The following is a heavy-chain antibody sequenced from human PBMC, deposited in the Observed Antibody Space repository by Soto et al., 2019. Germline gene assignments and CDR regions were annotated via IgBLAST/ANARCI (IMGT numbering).Heavy chain of an antibody. J-gene: IGHJ5*02. D-gene: IGHD1-26*01. CDR2: IDPSDSYT. CDR3: ARLLTGIVGEAGVAP. Sequence: ESLKISCKGSGYSFTRYWNSWARQMPGKGLEWVGRIDPSDSYTNYRPSFQGHLTISADKCISNAYLQWSSLKASDTAMYYCARLLTGIVGEAGVAPWGQGTLVTISS. V-gene: IGHV5-10-1*01. CDR1: GYSFTRYW.